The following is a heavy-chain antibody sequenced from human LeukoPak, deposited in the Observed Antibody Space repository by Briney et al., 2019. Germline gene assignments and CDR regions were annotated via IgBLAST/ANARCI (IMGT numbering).Heavy chain of an antibody. D-gene: IGHD2-2*01. J-gene: IGHJ1*01. Sequence: GSLRLSCAASGFTVSSNYMSWVRQAPGRGLEWVSASSGSGGSTYYADSVKGRFTISRDNSKNTLYLQMNSLRAEDTAVYYCAKGVVVVPAAHAEYFQHWGQGTLVTVSS. V-gene: IGHV3-23*01. CDR1: GFTVSSNY. CDR2: SSGSGGST. CDR3: AKGVVVVPAAHAEYFQH.